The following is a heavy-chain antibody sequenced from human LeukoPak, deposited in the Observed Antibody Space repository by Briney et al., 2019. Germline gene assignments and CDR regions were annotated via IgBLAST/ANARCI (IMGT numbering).Heavy chain of an antibody. CDR1: GYTFTSYD. CDR2: MNPNSGNT. Sequence: ASVKVSCKASGYTFTSYDINWVRQATGQGLEWMGWMNPNSGNTGYAQKFQGRVTMTRNTSISTAYMELSSLRSEDTAVYYCARENDPYCSSTSCYPDNWFDPWGQGTLVTASS. D-gene: IGHD2-2*01. V-gene: IGHV1-8*01. J-gene: IGHJ5*02. CDR3: ARENDPYCSSTSCYPDNWFDP.